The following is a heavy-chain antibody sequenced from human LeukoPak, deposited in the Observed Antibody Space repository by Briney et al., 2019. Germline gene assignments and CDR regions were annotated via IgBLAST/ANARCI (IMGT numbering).Heavy chain of an antibody. V-gene: IGHV3-21*04. Sequence: GGSLRLSCAASGFTFSNYTMNWVRQAPGKGLEWVSSISGSRSYIYYADSVKGRFTISRDNAKNSLYLEMNSLRAEDMALYYCAKDLKPTLNFYYMDVWGKGTTVTVSS. CDR1: GFTFSNYT. CDR2: ISGSRSYI. D-gene: IGHD1-14*01. J-gene: IGHJ6*03. CDR3: AKDLKPTLNFYYMDV.